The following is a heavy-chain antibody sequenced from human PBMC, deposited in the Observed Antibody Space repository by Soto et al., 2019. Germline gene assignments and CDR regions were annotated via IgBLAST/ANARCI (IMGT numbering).Heavy chain of an antibody. Sequence: QVQLQESGPGLVKPSETLSVTCTVSGSPISDHYWGCFRQPPGQGLEWVGYIYYTGTTTYNTFLKSRVTISLDTSKRPFSLIMRSATAADAAVYYWGRLGDYYQAFDYWGRGTMVTVSS. CDR2: IYYTGTT. CDR3: GRLGDYYQAFDY. D-gene: IGHD3-22*01. J-gene: IGHJ4*01. V-gene: IGHV4-59*08. CDR1: GSPISDHY.